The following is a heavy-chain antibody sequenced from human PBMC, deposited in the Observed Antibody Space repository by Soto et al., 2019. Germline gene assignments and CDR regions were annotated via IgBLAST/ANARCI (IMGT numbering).Heavy chain of an antibody. CDR2: IYYSGST. D-gene: IGHD1-26*01. CDR1: GGSISSCGYY. Sequence: SETLSLTCTVSGGSISSCGYYWSWIRQHPGKGLEWIGYIYYSGSTYYNPSLKSRVTISVDTSKNQFSLKLSSVTAADTAVYYCARDRTRWGGYYYYGMDVWGQGTTVTVS. V-gene: IGHV4-31*03. J-gene: IGHJ6*02. CDR3: ARDRTRWGGYYYYGMDV.